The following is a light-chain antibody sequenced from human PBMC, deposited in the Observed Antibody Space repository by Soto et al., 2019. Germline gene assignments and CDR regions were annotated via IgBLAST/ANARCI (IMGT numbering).Light chain of an antibody. V-gene: IGLV1-40*01. CDR1: SSNIGAGYD. CDR2: GNS. Sequence: QSVLTQPPSVSGAPGQRVTISCTGSSSNIGAGYDVHWYQQLPGTAPKLLIYGNSNRPSGVPDRFSGSKSGTSASLAITGLQAEAEADYDCQSYDSSLSGVLFGGGTKLTVL. CDR3: QSYDSSLSGVL. J-gene: IGLJ2*01.